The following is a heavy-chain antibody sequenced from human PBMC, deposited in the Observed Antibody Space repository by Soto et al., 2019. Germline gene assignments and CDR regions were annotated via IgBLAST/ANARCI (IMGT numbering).Heavy chain of an antibody. CDR1: GGSITTDNW. CDR3: ARGYAFDV. J-gene: IGHJ3*01. Sequence: QVLLQESGPGLVKPSETLSLTYAVSGGSITTDNWWSWVRQPPGKGLEWIGEIHHSGSTNYNTSLKSRVTTSVDKSKNQFSLNLIFVTAADTAMYYCARGYAFDVWGRGTMVTVSS. V-gene: IGHV4-4*02. CDR2: IHHSGST.